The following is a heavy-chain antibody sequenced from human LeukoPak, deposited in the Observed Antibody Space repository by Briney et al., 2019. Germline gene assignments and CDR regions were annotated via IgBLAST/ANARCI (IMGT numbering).Heavy chain of an antibody. CDR2: VNHSGST. Sequence: SETLSLTCAVYGGSFSGDYWSWIRQPPGKGLEWIGEVNHSGSTNYNPSLKSRVTISVDTSKNQFSLKLSSVTAADTAVYYCARATWGNWGSPSFDYWGQGTLVTVSS. V-gene: IGHV4-34*01. CDR3: ARATWGNWGSPSFDY. CDR1: GGSFSGDY. J-gene: IGHJ4*02. D-gene: IGHD7-27*01.